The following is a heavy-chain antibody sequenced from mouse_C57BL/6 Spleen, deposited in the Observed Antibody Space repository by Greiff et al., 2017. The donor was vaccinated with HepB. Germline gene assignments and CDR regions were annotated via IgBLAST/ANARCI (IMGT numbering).Heavy chain of an antibody. CDR3: AIGEDAMDY. J-gene: IGHJ4*01. CDR1: GYAFSSSW. Sequence: QVQLQQSGPELVKPGASVKISCKASGYAFSSSWMNWVKQGPGKGLEWIGRIYPGDGDTNYDGECKGKATLTGVKSSSTAYMQLSSLTSEYSAVYFCAIGEDAMDYWGQGTPVTVSS. CDR2: IYPGDGDT. V-gene: IGHV1-82*01.